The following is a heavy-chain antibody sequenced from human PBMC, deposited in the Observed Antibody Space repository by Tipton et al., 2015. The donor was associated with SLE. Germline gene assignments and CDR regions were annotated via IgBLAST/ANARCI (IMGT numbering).Heavy chain of an antibody. V-gene: IGHV3-11*01. Sequence: SLRLSCTASGFTFSDYYMTWIRQAPGKGLEGVSYITGSGGGMSYTDSVKGRFTISRDNAKNSLYLQMNSLRAEDTALYYCAKDSDINYYYYMDVWGKGTTVTVSS. CDR1: GFTFSDYY. CDR3: AKDSDINYYYYMDV. CDR2: ITGSGGGM. J-gene: IGHJ6*03.